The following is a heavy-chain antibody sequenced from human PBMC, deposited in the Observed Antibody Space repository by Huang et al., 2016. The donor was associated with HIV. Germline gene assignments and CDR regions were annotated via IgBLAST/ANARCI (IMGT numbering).Heavy chain of an antibody. CDR3: ARDLTGTRAAAAGIRGDAFDV. Sequence: QVQLVQSGAEVKKPGSSVKVSCKASGGTFGSYDLSWVRQAPGQGLEWMRGIIPNGDTVNSAQKLQGRVRITADAATRTAYMELTSLRSEDTAVYYCARDLTGTRAAAAGIRGDAFDVWGQGTLVTVSS. CDR2: IIPNGDTV. CDR1: GGTFGSYD. J-gene: IGHJ3*01. V-gene: IGHV1-69*13. D-gene: IGHD6-13*01.